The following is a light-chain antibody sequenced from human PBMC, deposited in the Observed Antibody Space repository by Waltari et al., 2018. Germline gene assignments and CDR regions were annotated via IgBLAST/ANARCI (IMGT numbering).Light chain of an antibody. V-gene: IGLV6-57*04. CDR2: EDK. Sequence: NFMLTQPHSVSESPGKTVTISCTRSSGSIGSNYVHWYQQRPGSTPNIVIYEDKHRPSGVPERFSGSIDSTSNSVALSISGLMTDDEADYYCQSYDPTNRDVIFGGGTKLTVL. CDR1: SGSIGSNY. J-gene: IGLJ2*01. CDR3: QSYDPTNRDVI.